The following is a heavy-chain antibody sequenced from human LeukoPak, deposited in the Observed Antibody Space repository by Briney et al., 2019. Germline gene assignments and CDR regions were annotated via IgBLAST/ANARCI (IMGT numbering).Heavy chain of an antibody. Sequence: GGSLRLSCAASRFTFSNYWMSWVRQAPGKGLEWVAKIKQDGSQRYYVDSVTGRFTISRDNAKNSLYLQMNSLRAEDTAVYYCARGSTSNSIDYWGQGTLVTVSS. J-gene: IGHJ4*02. CDR3: ARGSTSNSIDY. D-gene: IGHD4-11*01. CDR2: IKQDGSQR. CDR1: RFTFSNYW. V-gene: IGHV3-7*01.